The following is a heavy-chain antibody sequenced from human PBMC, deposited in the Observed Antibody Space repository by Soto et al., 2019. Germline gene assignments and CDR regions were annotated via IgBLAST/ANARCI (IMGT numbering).Heavy chain of an antibody. V-gene: IGHV3-7*01. CDR3: SRSLNS. Sequence: PGGSLRLSCGASGFTFNTYWMGWVRQTPGKGLEWVANINQDGSEKNYVDSVKGRFTIYRDNAKNSLYLQMSSLTAEDAALYYCSRSLNSWGQGTLVTVSS. CDR1: GFTFNTYW. J-gene: IGHJ4*02. CDR2: INQDGSEK.